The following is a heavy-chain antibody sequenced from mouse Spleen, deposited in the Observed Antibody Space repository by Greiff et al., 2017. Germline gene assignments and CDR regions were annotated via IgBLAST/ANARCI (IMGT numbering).Heavy chain of an antibody. CDR3: ARRGYYYDGSYAMDY. V-gene: IGHV5-15*04. Sequence: EVMLVESGGGLVKPGGSLKLSCAASGFTFSDYGMAWVRQAPGKGPEWVAFISNLAYSIYYADTVTGRFTISRENAKNTLYLEMSSLRSEDTAMYYCARRGYYYDGSYAMDYWGQGTSVTVSS. D-gene: IGHD1-1*01. J-gene: IGHJ4*01. CDR1: GFTFSDYG. CDR2: ISNLAYSI.